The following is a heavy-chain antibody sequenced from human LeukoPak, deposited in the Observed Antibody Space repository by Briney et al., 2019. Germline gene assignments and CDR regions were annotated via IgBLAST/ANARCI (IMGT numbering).Heavy chain of an antibody. J-gene: IGHJ2*01. V-gene: IGHV4-59*01. CDR2: IYYTGST. CDR3: AREQRYWYFDL. CDR1: GGLISSYY. Sequence: SETLSLTCTVSGGLISSYYWSWIRQTPEKVLVWIGNIYYTGSTIYNPSLKSRVSISLDTSKKHLSLNLTSVTAADTAVYYCAREQRYWYFDLWGRGSLVTVSS. D-gene: IGHD6-25*01.